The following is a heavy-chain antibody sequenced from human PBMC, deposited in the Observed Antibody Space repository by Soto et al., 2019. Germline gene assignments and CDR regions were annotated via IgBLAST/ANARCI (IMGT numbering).Heavy chain of an antibody. CDR3: ARGRGTMVRGVNYYYYYGMDV. CDR1: GGSISSYY. CDR2: IYYSGST. V-gene: IGHV4-59*12. D-gene: IGHD3-10*01. J-gene: IGHJ6*02. Sequence: SETLSLTCTVSGGSISSYYWSWIRQPPGKGLEWIGNIYYSGSTNYNPSLKSRVTISVDTSKNQFSLKLSSVTAADTAVYYCARGRGTMVRGVNYYYYYGMDVWGQGTTVTVSS.